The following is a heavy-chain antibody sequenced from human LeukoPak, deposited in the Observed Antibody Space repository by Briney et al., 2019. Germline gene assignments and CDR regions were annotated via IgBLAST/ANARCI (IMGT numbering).Heavy chain of an antibody. J-gene: IGHJ6*02. CDR2: IYYSGST. Sequence: SETLSLTCTVSGGSISSYYWSWIRQPPGKGLEWIGYIYYSGSTNHNPSLKSRVTISVDTSKNQFSLKLSSVTAADTAVYYCARSNYYYYGMDVWGQGTTVTVSS. CDR1: GGSISSYY. V-gene: IGHV4-59*08. CDR3: ARSNYYYYGMDV.